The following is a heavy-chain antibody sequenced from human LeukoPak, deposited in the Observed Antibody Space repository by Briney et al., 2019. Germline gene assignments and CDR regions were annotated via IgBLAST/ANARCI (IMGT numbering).Heavy chain of an antibody. CDR3: AKSSPPPINY. J-gene: IGHJ4*02. CDR2: VRYDGSKK. CDR1: GFTFSTYG. D-gene: IGHD1-14*01. V-gene: IGHV3-30*02. Sequence: GGSLRLSCAASGFTFSTYGMHWVRQAPGKGLEWVAFVRYDGSKKYYTNSVKGRFTISRDNSKNTLYLQMNSLRAEDTAVYYCAKSSPPPINYWGQGTLVTVSS.